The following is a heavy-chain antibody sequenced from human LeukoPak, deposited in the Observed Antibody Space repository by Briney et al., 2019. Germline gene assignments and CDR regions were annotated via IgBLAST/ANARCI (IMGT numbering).Heavy chain of an antibody. D-gene: IGHD3-10*01. CDR1: GFTFSSYG. J-gene: IGHJ4*02. V-gene: IGHV3-30*03. Sequence: GGSLRLSCAASGFTFSSYGMHWVRQAPGKGLEWVAVISYDGSNKYYADSVKGRFTISRDNSKNMLYLQMNSLRAEDTAVYYCATSDGSGSYYNGLPFDYWGQGTLATVSS. CDR3: ATSDGSGSYYNGLPFDY. CDR2: ISYDGSNK.